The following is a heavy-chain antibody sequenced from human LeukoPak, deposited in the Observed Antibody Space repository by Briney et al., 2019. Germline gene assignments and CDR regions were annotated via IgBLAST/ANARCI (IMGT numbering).Heavy chain of an antibody. CDR1: GYSFTSYW. V-gene: IGHV5-51*01. CDR2: IYPGDSDT. D-gene: IGHD6-13*01. J-gene: IGHJ5*02. CDR3: ARRGDWYSSSWYPGGWFDP. Sequence: GESLKISCKGSGYSFTSYWIGWVRQMPGKGLEWMGIIYPGDSDTRYSPSFQGQVTISADKSISTAYLQWSSLKASDTAMYYCARRGDWYSSSWYPGGWFDPWGQGTLVTVSS.